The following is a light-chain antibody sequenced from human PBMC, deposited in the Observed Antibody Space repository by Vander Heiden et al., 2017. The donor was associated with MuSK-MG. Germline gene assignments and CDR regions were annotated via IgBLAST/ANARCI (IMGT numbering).Light chain of an antibody. CDR1: NIVSQT. J-gene: IGLJ2*01. CDR3: QMWDRSRDHLI. V-gene: IGLV3-21*02. Sequence: SSVLIQPPSVSVAPGATATLTWCGNNIVSQTLHWSQQKPGQAPVLVMYNDDYRPSGIPERFSGFSYGNTATLTIRRVEAEDEADYYCQMWDRSRDHLIFGGGTKLTVL. CDR2: NDD.